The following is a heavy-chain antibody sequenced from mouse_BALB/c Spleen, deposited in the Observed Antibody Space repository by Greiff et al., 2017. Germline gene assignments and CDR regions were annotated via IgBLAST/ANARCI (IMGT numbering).Heavy chain of an antibody. CDR3: ARDKEGYYYAMDY. Sequence: EVQLVESGPGLVKPSQSLSLTCSVTGYSITSGYYWNWIRQFPGNKLEWMGYISYDGSNNYNPSLKNRISITRDTSKNQFFLKLNSVTTEDTATYYCARDKEGYYYAMDYWGQGTSVTVSS. CDR1: GYSITSGYY. J-gene: IGHJ4*01. CDR2: ISYDGSN. V-gene: IGHV3-6*02.